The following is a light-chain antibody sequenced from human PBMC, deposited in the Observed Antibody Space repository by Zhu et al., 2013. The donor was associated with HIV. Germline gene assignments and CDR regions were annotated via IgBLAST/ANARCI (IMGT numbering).Light chain of an antibody. CDR1: QSVLYSSNNKNY. V-gene: IGKV4-1*01. Sequence: DIVMTQSPDSLAVSLGERATINCKSSQSVLYSSNNKNYLAWYQQKPGQPPKLLIYWASTRESGVPDRFSGSGSGTDFTLTINGLQAEDVAFYYCQQYLITPYLTFGG. CDR2: WAS. J-gene: IGKJ4*02. CDR3: QQYLITPYLT.